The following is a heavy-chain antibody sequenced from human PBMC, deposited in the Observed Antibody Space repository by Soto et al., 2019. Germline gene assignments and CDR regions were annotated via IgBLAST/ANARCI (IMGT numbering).Heavy chain of an antibody. Sequence: GGSLRLSCAASGFTFSSYGMHWVRQAPGKGLEWVAVIWYDGSNKYYADSVKGRFTISRDNSKNTLYLQMNSLRAEDTAVYYCARVNAYYDSSGYFDYWGQGTLVTVSS. V-gene: IGHV3-33*01. CDR3: ARVNAYYDSSGYFDY. D-gene: IGHD3-22*01. J-gene: IGHJ4*02. CDR1: GFTFSSYG. CDR2: IWYDGSNK.